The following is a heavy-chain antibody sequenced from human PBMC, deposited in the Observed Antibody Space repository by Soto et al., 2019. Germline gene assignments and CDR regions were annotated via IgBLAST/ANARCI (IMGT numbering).Heavy chain of an antibody. Sequence: QVQLVESGGGLVKPGGSLRLSCAASAFTFSDYYMSWIRQAPGKGLEWVSYISSSGDNIYYADSVKGRFTLSRDNAKNSLYLQMNNLRAEDAAVYYCASEIRDVYNHVFDSWGQGTLVTVSS. D-gene: IGHD1-1*01. CDR1: AFTFSDYY. CDR2: ISSSGDNI. J-gene: IGHJ4*02. CDR3: ASEIRDVYNHVFDS. V-gene: IGHV3-11*01.